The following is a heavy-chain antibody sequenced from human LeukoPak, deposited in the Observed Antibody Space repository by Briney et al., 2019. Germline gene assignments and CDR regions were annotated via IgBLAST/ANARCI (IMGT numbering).Heavy chain of an antibody. Sequence: GGSLRLSCAASGFTFSSNYMSWVRQAPGKGLEWVSVIYSGGSTYYADSVKGRSTISRDNSKNTLFLQMNSLRAEDTAVYYCARGGYSSSWYHFDYWGQGTLVTVSS. CDR1: GFTFSSNY. D-gene: IGHD6-13*01. CDR2: IYSGGST. CDR3: ARGGYSSSWYHFDY. V-gene: IGHV3-53*01. J-gene: IGHJ4*02.